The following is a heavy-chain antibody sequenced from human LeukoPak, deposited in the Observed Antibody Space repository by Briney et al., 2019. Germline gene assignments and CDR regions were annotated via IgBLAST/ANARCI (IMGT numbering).Heavy chain of an antibody. D-gene: IGHD3-10*01. V-gene: IGHV1-46*01. CDR2: INPSGGST. CDR3: ARDLDRFGSSLYYYGMDV. Sequence: GASVKVSCKASGYTFTSYYMHWVRQAPGQGLEWVGIINPSGGSTSYTQKCQGRVTMTRDTSTSTVYMELSSLRSEDTAVYDCARDLDRFGSSLYYYGMDVWGQGTTVTVSS. J-gene: IGHJ6*02. CDR1: GYTFTSYY.